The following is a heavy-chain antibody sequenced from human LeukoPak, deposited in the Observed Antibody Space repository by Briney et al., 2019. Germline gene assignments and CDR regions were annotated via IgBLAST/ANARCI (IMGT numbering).Heavy chain of an antibody. J-gene: IGHJ4*02. V-gene: IGHV3-7*01. Sequence: GSLRLSCAASGFTFSNSWMSWVRQAPGKGLEWVANIKLDGSAQYNVDSVKGRFTISRDNAKNSLFLQMNSLRVEDSAVYYCARNAPFDHWGQGALVTVSS. CDR1: GFTFSNSW. D-gene: IGHD1-1*01. CDR2: IKLDGSAQ. CDR3: ARNAPFDH.